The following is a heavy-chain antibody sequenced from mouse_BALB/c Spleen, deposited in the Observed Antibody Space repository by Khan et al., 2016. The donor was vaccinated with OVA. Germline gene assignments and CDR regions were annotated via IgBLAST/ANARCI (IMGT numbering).Heavy chain of an antibody. CDR2: IRTYYGDA. J-gene: IGHJ3*01. V-gene: IGHV1S137*01. CDR3: ARRGEFAY. CDR1: GYTFADHA. Sequence: QVQLQESGAELLRPRVSVKTSCKASGYTFADHAMHWVNQSHAKSLQRIGVIRTYYGDADYSQKFKGRATRTAGRSSSTAYMALARLTSEESAIYYCARRGEFAYWGQGTLVTVPA.